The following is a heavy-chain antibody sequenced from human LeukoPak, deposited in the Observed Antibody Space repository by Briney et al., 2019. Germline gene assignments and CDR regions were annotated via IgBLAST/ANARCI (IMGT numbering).Heavy chain of an antibody. V-gene: IGHV3-30*04. CDR3: ARGRYYYDSSGYPPFLDY. J-gene: IGHJ4*02. CDR2: ISYDGSNK. Sequence: PGGSLRLSCAASGFTFSSYAMHWVRQAPGKGLEWVAVISYDGSNKYYADSVKGRFTISRDNSKNTLYLQMNSLRAEDTAVYYCARGRYYYDSSGYPPFLDYWGQGTLVTVSS. CDR1: GFTFSSYA. D-gene: IGHD3-22*01.